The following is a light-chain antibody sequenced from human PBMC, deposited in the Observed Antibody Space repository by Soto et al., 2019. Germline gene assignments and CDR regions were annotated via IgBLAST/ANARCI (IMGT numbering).Light chain of an antibody. J-gene: IGKJ3*01. Sequence: DRVMTQSPATLSVSPGERATLSCRASQSLSSNLAWYQQKPGQAPRLLIYGASTRATGIPARFSGSGSGTEFTLTISSLQSEDFAVYYCQQYNGWPPLFGPGTKVDIK. V-gene: IGKV3-15*01. CDR3: QQYNGWPPL. CDR2: GAS. CDR1: QSLSSN.